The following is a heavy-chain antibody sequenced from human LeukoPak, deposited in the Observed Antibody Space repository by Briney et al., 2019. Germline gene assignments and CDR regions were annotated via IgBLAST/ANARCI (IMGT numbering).Heavy chain of an antibody. CDR3: TRDLGITVFGVVNNYHYGMDV. Sequence: ASVKVSCKASGYTFTTYGISWVRQAPGQGLEWMGWISGNNGHTNYAQRLQGRVTMTTDTSTSTAYMEMRSLRSDDTAIYYCTRDLGITVFGVVNNYHYGMDVWGQGTTVTVSS. V-gene: IGHV1-18*01. D-gene: IGHD3-3*01. J-gene: IGHJ6*02. CDR1: GYTFTTYG. CDR2: ISGNNGHT.